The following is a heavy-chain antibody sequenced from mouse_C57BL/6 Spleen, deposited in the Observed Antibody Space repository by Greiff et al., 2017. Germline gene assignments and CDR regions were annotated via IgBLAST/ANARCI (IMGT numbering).Heavy chain of an antibody. Sequence: SGAELVRPGASVTLSCKASGYTFTDYEMHWVKQTPVHGLEWIGAIDPETGGTAYNQKFKGKAILTADKSSSTAYMELRSLTSEDSAVYYCTRGGRRGFAYWGQGTLVTVSA. J-gene: IGHJ3*01. CDR3: TRGGRRGFAY. CDR1: GYTFTDYE. CDR2: IDPETGGT. V-gene: IGHV1-15*01.